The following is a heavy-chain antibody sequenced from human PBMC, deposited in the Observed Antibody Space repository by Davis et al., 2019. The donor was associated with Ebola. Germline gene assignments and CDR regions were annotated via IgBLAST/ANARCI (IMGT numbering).Heavy chain of an antibody. V-gene: IGHV3-21*01. CDR3: VRDPALVVTGGGWFFGL. Sequence: GGSLRLSCAASGFIFSNYGMTWVRQAPGKGLEWVSFISSSSNYIYYADSVKGRFTVSRDNAKNSLYLQMNSLRAEDTAVYYCVRDPALVVTGGGWFFGLWGRGTLVTVSS. J-gene: IGHJ2*01. D-gene: IGHD2-21*02. CDR1: GFIFSNYG. CDR2: ISSSSNYI.